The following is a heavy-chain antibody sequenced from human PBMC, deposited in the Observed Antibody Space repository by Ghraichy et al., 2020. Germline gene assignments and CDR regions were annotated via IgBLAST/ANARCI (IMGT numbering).Heavy chain of an antibody. J-gene: IGHJ4*02. CDR1: GFIFSSYW. CDR2: INRDGSST. V-gene: IGHV3-74*03. D-gene: IGHD3-16*02. Sequence: GGSLRLSCAASGFIFSSYWMDWVRQVPGKELVWFSRINRDGSSTTYADSVKGRFTISRDNAKNTLYLQMNSLRAEDTAVYYCARVSFIEPHSSMIDYWGQGTQVTVSS. CDR3: ARVSFIEPHSSMIDY.